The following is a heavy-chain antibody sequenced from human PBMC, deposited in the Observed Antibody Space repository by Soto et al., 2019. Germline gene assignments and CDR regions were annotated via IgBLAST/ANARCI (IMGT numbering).Heavy chain of an antibody. V-gene: IGHV1-58*01. Sequence: SVKVSCKASGFTFTSSAVQWVRQARGQRLEWIGWIVVGSGNTNYAQKFQERVTITRDMSTSTAYMELSSLRSEDTAVYYCEALLVIYCGGDCYTDYCGQGTLVTVSS. CDR1: GFTFTSSA. J-gene: IGHJ4*02. CDR2: IVVGSGNT. CDR3: EALLVIYCGGDCYTDY. D-gene: IGHD2-21*02.